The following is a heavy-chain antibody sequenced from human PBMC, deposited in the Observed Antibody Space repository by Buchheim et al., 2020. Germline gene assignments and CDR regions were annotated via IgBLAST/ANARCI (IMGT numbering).Heavy chain of an antibody. CDR2: MNPNSGNT. J-gene: IGHJ2*01. D-gene: IGHD4-23*01. Sequence: QVQLVQSGAEVKKPGASVKVSCKASGYTFTSYDVNWVRQATGQGLEWMGWMNPNSGNTGYAQKFQGRVTMTRNTAISPAYMELSSLRSEDTAVYYCARASTVVTPPYYWYFDFWGRGTL. CDR1: GYTFTSYD. V-gene: IGHV1-8*01. CDR3: ARASTVVTPPYYWYFDF.